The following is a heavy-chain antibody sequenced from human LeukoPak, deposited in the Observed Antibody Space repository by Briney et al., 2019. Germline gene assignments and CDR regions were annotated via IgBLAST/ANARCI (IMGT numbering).Heavy chain of an antibody. CDR3: ASNILSIAAAGTGPYYYGMDV. D-gene: IGHD6-13*01. V-gene: IGHV1-69*05. CDR1: GGTFSSYA. CDR2: IIPIFGTA. J-gene: IGHJ6*02. Sequence: SVKVSCKASGGTFSSYAISWVRQAPGQGLEWMGGIIPIFGTANYAQKFQGRVTITTDESTSTAYMELSSLRSDDTAVYYCASNILSIAAAGTGPYYYGMDVWGQGTTVTVSS.